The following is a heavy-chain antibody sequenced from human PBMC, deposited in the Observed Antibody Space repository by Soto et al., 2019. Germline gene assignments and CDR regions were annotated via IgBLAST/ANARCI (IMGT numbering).Heavy chain of an antibody. Sequence: GSLRLSCAASGFTFSSYAMTWVRQAPGKGLEWVSAISGSGGSTYYADSVKGRFTISRDNSKNTLYLQMSSLRAEDTAVYYCAKDGGYGLYYFDYWGQGTLVTVSS. CDR2: ISGSGGST. V-gene: IGHV3-23*01. D-gene: IGHD1-26*01. CDR3: AKDGGYGLYYFDY. CDR1: GFTFSSYA. J-gene: IGHJ4*02.